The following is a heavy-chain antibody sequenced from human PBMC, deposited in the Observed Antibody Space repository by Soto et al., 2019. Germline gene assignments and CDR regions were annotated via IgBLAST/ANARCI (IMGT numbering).Heavy chain of an antibody. J-gene: IGHJ4*02. CDR3: GRDGVAVTTGISGY. CDR1: GYTFTSYA. V-gene: IGHV1-18*01. CDR2: ISAYNGNT. Sequence: QVQLVQSGAEVKKPGASVKVSCKASGYTFTSYAMSWVRQAPGQGLEWMGWISAYNGNTKYAQKFQGRVTMTTDTSTSTAYMELRSLRSDDTAVYYCGRDGVAVTTGISGYLGQGTLVTVSS. D-gene: IGHD4-4*01.